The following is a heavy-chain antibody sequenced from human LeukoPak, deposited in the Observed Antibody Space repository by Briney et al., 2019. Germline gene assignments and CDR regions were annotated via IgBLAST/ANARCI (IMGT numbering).Heavy chain of an antibody. J-gene: IGHJ4*02. CDR3: ARQNDFRLDY. V-gene: IGHV5-51*01. Sequence: GESLKISCKGSGYYFNNYWITWVRQMPGKGLEWMGIIYPGDSDTRYSPSLQGQVTISVDTSIGTAYLQWSSLKASDTAIYYCARQNDFRLDYWGQGTLVSVSS. CDR1: GYYFNNYW. CDR2: IYPGDSDT. D-gene: IGHD3-3*01.